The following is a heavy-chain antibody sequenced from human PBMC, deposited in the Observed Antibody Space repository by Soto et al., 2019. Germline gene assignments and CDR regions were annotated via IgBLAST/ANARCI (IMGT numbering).Heavy chain of an antibody. D-gene: IGHD1-26*01. CDR1: GGSISSGDYY. Sequence: SETLSLTCTVSGGSISSGDYYWSWIRQPPGKGLEWIGYIYYSGSTYYNPSLKSRVTISVDTSKNQFSLKLSSVTAADTAVYYCARSELPTDWFDPWGQGTLVTVSS. CDR3: ARSELPTDWFDP. V-gene: IGHV4-30-4*01. J-gene: IGHJ5*02. CDR2: IYYSGST.